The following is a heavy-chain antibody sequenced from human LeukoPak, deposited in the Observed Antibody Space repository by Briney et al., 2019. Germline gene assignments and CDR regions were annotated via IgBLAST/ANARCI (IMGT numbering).Heavy chain of an antibody. CDR2: INPNSGGT. CDR3: ARSGGYQLLPGVI. J-gene: IGHJ3*02. CDR1: GYTFTDYY. Sequence: EASVKVSCKASGYTFTDYYMHWVRQAPGQGLEWMGWINPNSGGTNYAQKFQGRVTVTRDTSISTAYMELSRLTSDDTAVYYCARSGGYQLLPGVIWGQGTMVTVSS. D-gene: IGHD2-2*01. V-gene: IGHV1-2*02.